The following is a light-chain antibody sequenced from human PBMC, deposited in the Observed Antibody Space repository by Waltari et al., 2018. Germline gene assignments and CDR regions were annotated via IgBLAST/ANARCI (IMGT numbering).Light chain of an antibody. Sequence: QLMLTQSPSASASLGASVKLTCTLRSGHSSYAIAWHQQQPEKGPRYLMKVNSDGSHIKGDGSPERFSGSSSGAERYLTISSLQSEDEADYYCQTGGFGIWVFGGGTKLTVL. CDR3: QTGGFGIWV. V-gene: IGLV4-69*01. J-gene: IGLJ3*02. CDR2: VNSDGSH. CDR1: SGHSSYA.